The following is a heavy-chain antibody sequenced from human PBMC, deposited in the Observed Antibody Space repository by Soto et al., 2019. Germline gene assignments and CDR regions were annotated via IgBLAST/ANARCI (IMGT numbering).Heavy chain of an antibody. Sequence: LRLSCAASGFTFSSYAMHWVRQAPGKGLEWVAVISYGGSNKYYADSVKGRFTISRDNSKNTLYLQMNSLRAEDTAVYYCARDPNATVTTNGFDYWGQGTLVTISS. J-gene: IGHJ4*02. D-gene: IGHD4-17*01. V-gene: IGHV3-30-3*01. CDR3: ARDPNATVTTNGFDY. CDR2: ISYGGSNK. CDR1: GFTFSSYA.